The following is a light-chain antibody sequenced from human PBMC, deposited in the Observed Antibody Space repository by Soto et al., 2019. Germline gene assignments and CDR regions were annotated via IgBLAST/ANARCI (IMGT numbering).Light chain of an antibody. CDR1: QRVAAGNS. Sequence: EIVLTQSPGTLSLSPGQRATLSCRASQRVAAGNSLAWYRHKPGQAPRLLIHGASNRATGTPDRFSGSGSVTDFTLTISRVEPEDFAVYYCQQYGNSRDTFGQGTKLEIK. J-gene: IGKJ2*01. CDR3: QQYGNSRDT. V-gene: IGKV3-20*01. CDR2: GAS.